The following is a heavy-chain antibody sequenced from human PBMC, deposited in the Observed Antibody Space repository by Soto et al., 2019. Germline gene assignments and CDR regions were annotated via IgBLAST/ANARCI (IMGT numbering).Heavy chain of an antibody. D-gene: IGHD1-20*01. J-gene: IGHJ5*02. Sequence: KPSETLSLTCTVSGGSISSYYWSWIRQPPGKGLEWIGYIYYSGSTNYNPSLKSRVTISVDTSKNQFSLQLSSVTAADTAVYYCARADWDNWNDSQGAWFDPWGQGTLVTVSS. V-gene: IGHV4-59*08. CDR1: GGSISSYY. CDR2: IYYSGST. CDR3: ARADWDNWNDSQGAWFDP.